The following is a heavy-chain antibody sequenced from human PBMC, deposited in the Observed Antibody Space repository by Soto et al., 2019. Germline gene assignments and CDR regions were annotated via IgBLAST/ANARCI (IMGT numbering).Heavy chain of an antibody. D-gene: IGHD4-17*01. V-gene: IGHV3-23*01. CDR1: GFMFSTYA. CDR3: AHPRGYGVFDAVDI. Sequence: PGGSLRLSCEASGFMFSTYAMNWVRQAPGKGLELVASIDQSGGTAYYAESVRGRFAISRDNSINTLFLQMSSLRAEDTALYYCAHPRGYGVFDAVDIWGQGTMVTVSS. CDR2: IDQSGGTA. J-gene: IGHJ3*02.